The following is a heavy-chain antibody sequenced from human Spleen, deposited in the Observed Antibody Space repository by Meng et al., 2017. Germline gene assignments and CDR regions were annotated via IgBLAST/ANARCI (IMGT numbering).Heavy chain of an antibody. Sequence: QGQLVQSGAGVKKPGASVKVSCKASGYTFTGYYMHWVRQAPGQGLEWMGRIKPNSGGTNYAQKFQGRVTMTRDTSISTAYMELSRLRSDDTAVYYCARDEDISAAGKLFGDYWGQGTLVTVSS. CDR2: IKPNSGGT. J-gene: IGHJ4*02. D-gene: IGHD6-25*01. CDR3: ARDEDISAAGKLFGDY. V-gene: IGHV1-2*06. CDR1: GYTFTGYY.